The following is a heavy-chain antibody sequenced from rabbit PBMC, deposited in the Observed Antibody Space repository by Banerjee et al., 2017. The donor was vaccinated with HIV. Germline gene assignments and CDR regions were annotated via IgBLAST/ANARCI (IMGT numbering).Heavy chain of an antibody. CDR2: IYTGSSGNT. V-gene: IGHV1S40*01. D-gene: IGHD7-1*01. J-gene: IGHJ4*01. Sequence: QQLEESGGGLVKPGGTLTLTCKASGFDLSSYYYMCWVRQAPGKGLEWIGCIYTGSSGNTYYASWAKGRFTISKTSSTTVTLQGASLTAADTATYFCARDLAAVTGWNFGLWGPGTLVTVS. CDR3: ARDLAAVTGWNFGL. CDR1: GFDLSSYYY.